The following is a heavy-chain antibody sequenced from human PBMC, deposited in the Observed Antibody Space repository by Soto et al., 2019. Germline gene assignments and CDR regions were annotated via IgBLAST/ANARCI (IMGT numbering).Heavy chain of an antibody. D-gene: IGHD1-26*01. CDR3: TKEYIVGTTWGYCES. V-gene: IGHV3-30*18. CDR2: ISYDGSNE. CDR1: GFIFSTYG. J-gene: IGHJ4*02. Sequence: VQLVESGGGVVQPGGSLRLSCAASGFIFSTYGMHWVRQVPGKGLEWVAHISYDGSNEHYADSVKGRFTVSRDNAKNTLSMPITSLRSDVTAIYYCTKEYIVGTTWGYCESWGPGTLVTVSS.